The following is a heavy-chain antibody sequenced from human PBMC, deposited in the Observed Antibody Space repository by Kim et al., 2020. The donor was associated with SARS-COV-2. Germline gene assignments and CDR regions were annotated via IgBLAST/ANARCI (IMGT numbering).Heavy chain of an antibody. D-gene: IGHD2-2*01. CDR3: ARSLVVPAAIGVYYYYGMDV. CDR1: GYTFTSYG. CDR2: ISAYNGNT. V-gene: IGHV1-18*01. Sequence: ASVKVSCKASGYTFTSYGSSWVRQAPGQGLEWMGWISAYNGNTNYAQKLQGRVTMTTDTSTSTAYMELRSLRSDDTAVYYCARSLVVPAAIGVYYYYGMDVWGQGTTVTVSS. J-gene: IGHJ6*02.